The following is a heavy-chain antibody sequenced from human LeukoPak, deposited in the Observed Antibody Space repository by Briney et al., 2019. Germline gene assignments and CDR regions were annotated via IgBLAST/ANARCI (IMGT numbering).Heavy chain of an antibody. CDR3: ARGPAPRDYYYYYGMDV. J-gene: IGHJ6*02. CDR1: GFTFSSYA. Sequence: GGSLRLSCAASGFTFSSYAMHWVRQAPGKGLEWVAVISYDGSNKYYADSVKGRFTISRDNSKNTLYLQMNSLRAEDTAVYYCARGPAPRDYYYYYGMDVWGQGTTVTVSS. CDR2: ISYDGSNK. V-gene: IGHV3-30*04.